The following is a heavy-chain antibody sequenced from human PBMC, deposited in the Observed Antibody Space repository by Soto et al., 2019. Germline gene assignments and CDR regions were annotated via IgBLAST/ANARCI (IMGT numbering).Heavy chain of an antibody. CDR3: ASDWYPRFDP. D-gene: IGHD6-13*01. CDR1: GYTFSSYG. J-gene: IGHJ5*02. CDR2: INPSSGET. Sequence: QIRLVQSGGEVRTPGASVKVSCKASGYTFSSYGIRWVRQAPGQGLEWLGWINPSSGETNYAQKFQGRVTVTTDTSTTTGYMELRNLTFDDTAVYYCASDWYPRFDPWGQGTLVTVSS. V-gene: IGHV1-18*01.